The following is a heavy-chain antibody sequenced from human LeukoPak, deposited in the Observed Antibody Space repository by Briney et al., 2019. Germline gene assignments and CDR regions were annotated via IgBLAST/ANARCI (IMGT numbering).Heavy chain of an antibody. J-gene: IGHJ4*02. Sequence: PSETLSLTCAVYGGSFSGYYWSWIRQPPGKGLEWIGEINHSGSTNYNPSLKSRVTISVDTSKNQFSLTLSSVTAADTAVYYCARATYYYDSSGYYLDYWGQGTLVTVSS. CDR3: ARATYYYDSSGYYLDY. V-gene: IGHV4-34*01. CDR2: INHSGST. CDR1: GGSFSGYY. D-gene: IGHD3-22*01.